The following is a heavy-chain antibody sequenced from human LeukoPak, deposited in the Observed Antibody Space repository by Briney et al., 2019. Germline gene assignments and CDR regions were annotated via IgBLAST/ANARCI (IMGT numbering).Heavy chain of an antibody. J-gene: IGHJ4*02. CDR2: ISSSGTTI. Sequence: PGGSLRLSCAASGFTFSSYGMSWVRQAPGKGLEWVSYISSSGTTIYYADSVKGRFTISRDNAKNTLYLQMNSLRAEDTAVYYCARDPAIVVVPAAMGVFDYWGQGTLVTVSS. V-gene: IGHV3-48*04. CDR1: GFTFSSYG. D-gene: IGHD2-2*01. CDR3: ARDPAIVVVPAAMGVFDY.